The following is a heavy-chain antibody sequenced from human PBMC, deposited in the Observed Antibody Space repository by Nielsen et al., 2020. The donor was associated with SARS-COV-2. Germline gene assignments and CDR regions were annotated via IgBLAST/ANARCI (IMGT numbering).Heavy chain of an antibody. J-gene: IGHJ4*02. CDR2: IYYSGST. D-gene: IGHD6-6*01. V-gene: IGHV4-31*03. CDR3: ARVSSLWGYSSSIAGPHYFDY. Sequence: SETLSLTCTVSGGSISSGGYYWSWIRQHPGKGLEWIGYIYYSGSTYYNPSLKSRVTISVDTSKNQFSLKLSSVTAADTAVYYCARVSSLWGYSSSIAGPHYFDYWGQGTLVTVSS. CDR1: GGSISSGGYY.